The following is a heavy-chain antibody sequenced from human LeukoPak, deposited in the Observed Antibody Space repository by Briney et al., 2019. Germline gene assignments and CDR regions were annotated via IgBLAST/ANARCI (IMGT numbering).Heavy chain of an antibody. V-gene: IGHV3-23*01. J-gene: IGHJ6*03. CDR2: ISGSGGST. CDR3: AKEGDYVWGDYYYYMDV. Sequence: GGSLRLSCAASGFTFSSYAMSWVRQASGKGLEWVSAISGSGGSTYYADSVKGRFTISRDNSKNTLYLQMNSLRAEDTAVYYCAKEGDYVWGDYYYYMDVWGKGTTVTVSS. D-gene: IGHD3-16*01. CDR1: GFTFSSYA.